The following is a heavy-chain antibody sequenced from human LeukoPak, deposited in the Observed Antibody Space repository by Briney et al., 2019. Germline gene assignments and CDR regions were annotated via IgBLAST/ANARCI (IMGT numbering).Heavy chain of an antibody. CDR1: GYTFTGYY. V-gene: IGHV1-2*02. J-gene: IGHJ4*02. CDR2: INPNSGGT. Sequence: ASVKVSCKASGYTFTGYYMHWVRQAPGQGLEWMGWINPNSGGTNYAQKFQGRVTMTRDTSISTAYMELSRLRSDDTPVYYCARADDSSGYWGSPAPYYFDYWGQGTLVTVSS. CDR3: ARADDSSGYWGSPAPYYFDY. D-gene: IGHD3-22*01.